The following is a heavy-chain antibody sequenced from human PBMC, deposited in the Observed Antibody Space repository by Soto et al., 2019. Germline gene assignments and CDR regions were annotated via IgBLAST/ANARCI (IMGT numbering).Heavy chain of an antibody. D-gene: IGHD3-22*01. V-gene: IGHV4-28*03. CDR3: ARARQYYDGEFDP. CDR2: IYYSGTT. J-gene: IGHJ5*02. CDR1: GYSISSSNW. Sequence: SETLSLTCAVSGYSISSSNWWGWIRQPPGKGLEWIGYIYYSGTTYYNPSLKSRVTMSVDTSKNQFSLKLTSVTAADTAMYYCARARQYYDGEFDPRGQGTLVTGSS.